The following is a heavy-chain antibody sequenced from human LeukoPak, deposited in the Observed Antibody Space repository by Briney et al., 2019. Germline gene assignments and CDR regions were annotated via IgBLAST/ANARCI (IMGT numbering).Heavy chain of an antibody. CDR1: GFTFSSYS. J-gene: IGHJ4*02. V-gene: IGHV3-48*02. CDR3: ARAAYNSSPDY. CDR2: ISPTISSSI. Sequence: GGSLRLSCAASGFTFSSYSMNWVRQAPGKGLEWVSYISPTISSSIYYADSVKGRFTISRDNAENSLFLQMNSLRDEDTAVYYCARAAYNSSPDYWGQGTLVTVSS. D-gene: IGHD6-13*01.